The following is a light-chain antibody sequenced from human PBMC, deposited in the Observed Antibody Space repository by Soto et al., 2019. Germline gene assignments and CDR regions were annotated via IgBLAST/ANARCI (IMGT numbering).Light chain of an antibody. CDR1: QSVSGWY. J-gene: IGKJ2*01. CDR2: GAV. V-gene: IGKV3-20*01. CDR3: HQFGISYN. Sequence: EIVLTQSPGTLSLSPGERATLYCRASQSVSGWYLAWYQQKPGQAPRLLIYGAVNSATGIPDRFSGSGSGTDFTLTISRLQPEDFAVYYGHQFGISYNFGQGTKLEIK.